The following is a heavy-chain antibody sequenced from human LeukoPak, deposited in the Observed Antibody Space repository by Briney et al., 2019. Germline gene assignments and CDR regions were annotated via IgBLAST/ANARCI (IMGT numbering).Heavy chain of an antibody. Sequence: TPSETLSLTCTVSGGSISSGSYYWSWIRQPAGKGLEWIGRIYTSGSTNYNPSLKSRVTISVDTSKGQLSLNLSSVTAADTAVYYCARGPDEGILKWWFLLMVFVGGQGGIDYWGQGTLVTVSS. CDR1: GGSISSGSYY. CDR2: IYTSGST. D-gene: IGHD2-15*01. V-gene: IGHV4-61*02. J-gene: IGHJ4*02. CDR3: ARGPDEGILKWWFLLMVFVGGQGGIDY.